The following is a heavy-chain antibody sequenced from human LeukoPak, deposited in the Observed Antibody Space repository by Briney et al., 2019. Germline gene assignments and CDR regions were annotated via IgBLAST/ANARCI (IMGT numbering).Heavy chain of an antibody. CDR2: ISSGGNTE. V-gene: IGHV3-48*03. CDR1: GFTFTSYA. D-gene: IGHD2-8*01. Sequence: GGSLTLSCAASGFTFTSYAMNWVRQPPGKGREWISHISSGGNTEYYVDSVRGRFTISRDNAKNLLFLQMSSLRAEDTAVYYCARDTVNGPFVISLDYWGQGALVSVSS. CDR3: ARDTVNGPFVISLDY. J-gene: IGHJ4*02.